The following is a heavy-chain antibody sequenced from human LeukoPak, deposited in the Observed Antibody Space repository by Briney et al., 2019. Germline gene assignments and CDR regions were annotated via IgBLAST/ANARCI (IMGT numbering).Heavy chain of an antibody. D-gene: IGHD3-9*01. CDR3: ARGRPYYDILTGPQGPFDY. CDR1: GFTFSSYG. V-gene: IGHV3-74*01. Sequence: PGRSLRLSCAASGFTFSSYGMHWVRQAPGKGLVWVSRINSDGSSTSYADSVKGRFTISRDNAKNTLYLQMNSLRAEDTAVYYCARGRPYYDILTGPQGPFDYWGQGTLVTVSS. CDR2: INSDGSST. J-gene: IGHJ4*02.